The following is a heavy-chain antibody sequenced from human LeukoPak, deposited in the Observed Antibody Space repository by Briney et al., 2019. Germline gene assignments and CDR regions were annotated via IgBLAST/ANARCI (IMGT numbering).Heavy chain of an antibody. CDR1: GFIFNNYG. D-gene: IGHD2-21*02. CDR2: ISYDGSSK. Sequence: GGSLRLSCAASGFIFNNYGMHWVRQAPGKGLEWVAVISYDGSSKNYADSVKGRFTISRDSSKNTVYLQMNSLRVEDTAVYYCAKDWALYCGGDCYFNYWGQGTLVTVSS. J-gene: IGHJ4*02. V-gene: IGHV3-30*18. CDR3: AKDWALYCGGDCYFNY.